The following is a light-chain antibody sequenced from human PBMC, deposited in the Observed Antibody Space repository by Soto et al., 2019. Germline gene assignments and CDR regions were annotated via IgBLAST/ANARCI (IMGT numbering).Light chain of an antibody. V-gene: IGKV1-5*03. CDR1: QSISIW. CDR2: KAS. Sequence: DIQMTQSPSTLSASVGDRVTITCRASQSISIWLAWYQQKPGKAPKLLIYKASSLKSGVPSRFSGSGSGTEFTLTISSLQPDDFATYYCQQYNSYWTLGQGTKVEIK. CDR3: QQYNSYWT. J-gene: IGKJ1*01.